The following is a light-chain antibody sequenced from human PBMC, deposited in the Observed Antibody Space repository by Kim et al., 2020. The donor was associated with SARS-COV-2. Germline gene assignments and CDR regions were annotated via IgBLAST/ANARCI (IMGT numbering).Light chain of an antibody. CDR2: LNSDGSH. CDR1: SGHASYA. J-gene: IGLJ3*02. CDR3: QTWVTGIQV. Sequence: QPVLTQSPSASASLGASVKLTCTLSSGHASYAIAWHQQQPQKGPRYLMKLNSDGSHNKGDGIPDRFSGSSSRAERYLTISSLQSEDEADYYCQTWVTGIQVFGGGTQLTVL. V-gene: IGLV4-69*01.